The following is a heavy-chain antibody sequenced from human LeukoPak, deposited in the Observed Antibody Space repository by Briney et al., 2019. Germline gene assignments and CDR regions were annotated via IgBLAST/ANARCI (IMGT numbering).Heavy chain of an antibody. Sequence: GGSLRLSCAASGFTVSSNHMSWVRQAPGKGLEWVSVIYSGGSTYYADSVKGRFTISRDNSKNTLYLQMNSLRAEDTAVYYCARENYDFWSGYSTDYWGQGTLVTVSS. CDR3: ARENYDFWSGYSTDY. V-gene: IGHV3-66*01. D-gene: IGHD3-3*01. CDR1: GFTVSSNH. J-gene: IGHJ4*02. CDR2: IYSGGST.